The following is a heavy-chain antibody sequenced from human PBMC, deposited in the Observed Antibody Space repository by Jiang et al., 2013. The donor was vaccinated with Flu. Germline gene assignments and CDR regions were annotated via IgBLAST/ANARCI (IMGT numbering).Heavy chain of an antibody. D-gene: IGHD1-20*01. Sequence: GPGLVKPSQTLSLSCTVSGGSFSTGSDSWSWIRQPAGKGLEWIGHIYTGGSTNYSPSLKRRVTMSIDTSKRQISLKVNSVTAADTAVYYCARGPLNWDDWYFDLWGRGTQVIVSS. J-gene: IGHJ2*01. CDR3: ARGPLNWDDWYFDL. CDR1: GGSFSTGSDS. V-gene: IGHV4-61*02. CDR2: IYTGGST.